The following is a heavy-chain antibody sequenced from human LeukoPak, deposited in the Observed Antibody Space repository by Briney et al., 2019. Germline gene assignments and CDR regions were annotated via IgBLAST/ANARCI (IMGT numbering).Heavy chain of an antibody. CDR3: AKDEDLSYFDY. J-gene: IGHJ4*02. V-gene: IGHV3-23*01. CDR2: ISGNGDST. CDR1: GLAFSNYA. D-gene: IGHD2-15*01. Sequence: GGSLRLSCAASGLAFSNYAMSWVRQAPGKGLEWISAISGNGDSTYYADSVNGRFTISRDNSKDTLYLQMDSLSVGDTAVYYCAKDEDLSYFDYWGQGTLVTVSS.